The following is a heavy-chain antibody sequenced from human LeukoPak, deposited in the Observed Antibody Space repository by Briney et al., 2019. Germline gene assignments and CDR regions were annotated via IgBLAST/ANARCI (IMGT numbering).Heavy chain of an antibody. CDR3: ARDDDTMIVV. CDR1: GGSISSGGYY. Sequence: SETLSLTCTVSGGSISSGGYYWSWIRQHPGKGLEWIGYIYYSGSTYYNPSLKSRVTISVDTSKNQFSLKLSSVTAADTAVYYCARDDDTMIVVWGQGTLVTVSS. CDR2: IYYSGST. D-gene: IGHD3-22*01. J-gene: IGHJ4*02. V-gene: IGHV4-31*03.